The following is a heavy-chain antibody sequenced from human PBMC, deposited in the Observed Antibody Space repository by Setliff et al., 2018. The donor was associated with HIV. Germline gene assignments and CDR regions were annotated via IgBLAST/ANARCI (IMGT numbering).Heavy chain of an antibody. Sequence: SVKVSCKTSRATFNTYTFSWVRQAPGRGLEWMGGIIPILGTPNYAQKFQGRVKITADKATSTIYVEVSSLTFDDTAVIYCAREGGMYGSDHHFDSWGQGTPVTVSS. CDR3: AREGGMYGSDHHFDS. J-gene: IGHJ4*02. V-gene: IGHV1-69*08. CDR1: RATFNTYT. D-gene: IGHD6-19*01. CDR2: IIPILGTP.